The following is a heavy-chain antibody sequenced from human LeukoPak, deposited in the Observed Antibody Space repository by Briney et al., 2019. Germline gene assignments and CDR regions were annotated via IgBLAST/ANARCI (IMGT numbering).Heavy chain of an antibody. D-gene: IGHD6-13*01. CDR3: ARDTDPYSSSWYFDY. CDR1: GGSISSYY. J-gene: IGHJ4*02. Sequence: SETLSLTCTVSGGSISSYYWSWIRQPAGKGLEWIGRIYTSGSTNYNPSLKSRVTMSVGTSKNQFSLKLSSVTAADTAVYYCARDTDPYSSSWYFDYWGQGTLVTVSS. V-gene: IGHV4-4*07. CDR2: IYTSGST.